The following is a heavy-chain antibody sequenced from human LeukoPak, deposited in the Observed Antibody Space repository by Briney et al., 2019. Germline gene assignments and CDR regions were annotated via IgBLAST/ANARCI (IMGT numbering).Heavy chain of an antibody. CDR1: GGTFSSYA. D-gene: IGHD2-15*01. V-gene: IGHV1-69*05. CDR2: IIPIFGTA. CDR3: ATSVVVVAAFDY. J-gene: IGHJ4*02. Sequence: SVKVSCKASGGTFSSYAISWVRQAPGQGLEWMGGIIPIFGTANYAQKFQGRVTITTDESTSTAYMELSSLRSEDTAVYYCATSVVVVAAFDYWGQGTLVTVSS.